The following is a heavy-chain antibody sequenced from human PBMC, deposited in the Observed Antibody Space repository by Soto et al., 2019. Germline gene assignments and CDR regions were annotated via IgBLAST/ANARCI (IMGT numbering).Heavy chain of an antibody. V-gene: IGHV3-11*06. CDR3: ARGGGGYYGSGSSPDY. Sequence: GGSLRLSCAASGFTFSDYYMSWIHQAPGKGLEWVSYISSSSSYTNYADSVKGRFTISRDNAKNSLYLQMNSLRAEDTAVYYCARGGGGYYGSGSSPDYWGQGTLVTVSS. CDR2: ISSSSSYT. J-gene: IGHJ4*02. D-gene: IGHD3-10*01. CDR1: GFTFSDYY.